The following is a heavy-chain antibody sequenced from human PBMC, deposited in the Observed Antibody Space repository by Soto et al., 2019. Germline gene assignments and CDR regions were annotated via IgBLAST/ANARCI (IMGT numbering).Heavy chain of an antibody. D-gene: IGHD6-19*01. CDR3: ARGSPSRAGTNY. V-gene: IGHV1-46*01. Sequence: QVQLVQSGAEVKKPGASVKVSCKASGYTFTRYHIHWVRQAPGQGLEWMGIINPSGGNTSYAQKFQGRVTMPRDTSTSTVYMEMSSLRSEDTSVHYCARGSPSRAGTNYWGQGTLVTVSS. CDR2: INPSGGNT. J-gene: IGHJ4*02. CDR1: GYTFTRYH.